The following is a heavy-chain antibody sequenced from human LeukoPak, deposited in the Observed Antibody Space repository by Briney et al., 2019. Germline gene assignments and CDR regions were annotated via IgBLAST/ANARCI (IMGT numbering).Heavy chain of an antibody. Sequence: PGGSLRLSCAASGFTFSSYSMTWVRQAPGKGLEWVANIKQDGSEKYYVDSVKGRFTISRDNAKNSLYLQMNSLRVEDTAVYYCARARALECWGQGTLLTVSS. V-gene: IGHV3-7*04. CDR3: ARARALEC. CDR2: IKQDGSEK. CDR1: GFTFSSYS. J-gene: IGHJ4*02.